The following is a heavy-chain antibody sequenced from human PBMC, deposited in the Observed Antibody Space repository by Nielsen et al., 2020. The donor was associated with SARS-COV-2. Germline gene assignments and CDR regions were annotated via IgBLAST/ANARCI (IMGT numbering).Heavy chain of an antibody. CDR1: GYTFTGHY. V-gene: IGHV1-2*02. CDR3: ARDRGSYNWNHAWFDP. D-gene: IGHD1-14*01. J-gene: IGHJ5*02. CDR2: INPNSGGT. Sequence: ASVKVSCKASGYTFTGHYMHWVRQAPGQGLEWMGWINPNSGGTNYAQKFQGRVTMTRDTSISTAYMELSRLRSDDTAVYYCARDRGSYNWNHAWFDPWGQGTLVTVSS.